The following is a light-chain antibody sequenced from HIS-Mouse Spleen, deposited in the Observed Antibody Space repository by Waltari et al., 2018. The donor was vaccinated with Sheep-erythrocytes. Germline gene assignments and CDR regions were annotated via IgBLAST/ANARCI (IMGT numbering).Light chain of an antibody. Sequence: QSALTQPRSVSGSPGQSVTISCTGTSSDVGGYKYVAWYQKHPGKAPKLMIYDVSKPPSGVPHRFSGSKSSNTASLTISDLQSEDEADYYCCSYTSSSTPMVFGGGTKLTVL. CDR2: DVS. V-gene: IGLV2-11*01. CDR3: CSYTSSSTPMV. J-gene: IGLJ2*01. CDR1: SSDVGGYKY.